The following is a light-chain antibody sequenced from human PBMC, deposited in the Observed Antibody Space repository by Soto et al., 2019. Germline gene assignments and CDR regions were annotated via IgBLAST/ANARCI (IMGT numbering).Light chain of an antibody. V-gene: IGLV1-51*01. CDR3: GTCDSSLSDVV. CDR2: DIN. Sequence: QSVLTQPPSVAAAPGRKVTISGPGASSNMGSNYLPCYQRPPGTAPKLPINDINKRPSGIPDRFSGSKSGTSATLGITGLQTGDEADYYCGTCDSSLSDVVFGGGTKLPV. J-gene: IGLJ2*01. CDR1: SSNMGSNY.